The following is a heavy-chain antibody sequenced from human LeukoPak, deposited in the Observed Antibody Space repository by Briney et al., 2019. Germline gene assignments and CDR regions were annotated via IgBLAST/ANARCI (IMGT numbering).Heavy chain of an antibody. CDR1: GFTFSSYA. Sequence: GGSLRLSCAASGFTFSSYAMHWVRQAPGKGLEWVAVISYDGSNKYYADSVKGRFTISRDNSKNTLYLQMNSLRAKDTAVYYCARERIMRLRLGELSRLFDYWGQGTLVTVSS. J-gene: IGHJ4*02. CDR2: ISYDGSNK. V-gene: IGHV3-30*04. D-gene: IGHD3-16*02. CDR3: ARERIMRLRLGELSRLFDY.